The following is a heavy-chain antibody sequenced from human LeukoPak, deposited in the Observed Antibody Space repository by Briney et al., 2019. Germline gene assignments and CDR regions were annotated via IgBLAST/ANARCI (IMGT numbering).Heavy chain of an antibody. J-gene: IGHJ4*02. Sequence: PGGSLRLSCAASGFTFSSYAMHWVRQAPGKGLEWVANINEDGSHKNYLDSVKGRFTISRDNTKNSVYLQMNSLRAEDTAVYYCARDPPHRFTMIEKDSWGQGTLVTVSS. CDR1: GFTFSSYA. CDR3: ARDPPHRFTMIEKDS. CDR2: INEDGSHK. D-gene: IGHD3-22*01. V-gene: IGHV3-7*01.